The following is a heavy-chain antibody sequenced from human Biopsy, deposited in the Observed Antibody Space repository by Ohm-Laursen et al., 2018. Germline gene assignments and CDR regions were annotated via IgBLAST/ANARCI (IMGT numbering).Heavy chain of an antibody. D-gene: IGHD2-15*01. Sequence: GTLSLTWAAFGKTFSDYQWSWIRQPPGKGLEWIGQINQAGTTNYNPPLKSRVSISADASKYEFSLRLTSVTAADTAVYLCGNEVHGRDYWGLGAQVTVSS. V-gene: IGHV4-34*08. CDR1: GKTFSDYQ. CDR3: GNEVHGRDY. CDR2: INQAGTT. J-gene: IGHJ4*02.